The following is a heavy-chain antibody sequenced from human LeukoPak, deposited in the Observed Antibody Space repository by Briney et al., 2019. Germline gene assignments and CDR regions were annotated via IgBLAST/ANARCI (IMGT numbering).Heavy chain of an antibody. Sequence: PSETLSLTCTVSGGSISTYYWSWIRQPPGKGLEWIGYISYSGSTNYNPSLTSRVTISVDTSKNQFSLKLSSVTAADTAVYYCARGAYFWSGYARYYYYYYMDVWGKGTTVTVSS. CDR1: GGSISTYY. J-gene: IGHJ6*03. CDR2: ISYSGST. CDR3: ARGAYFWSGYARYYYYYYMDV. V-gene: IGHV4-59*01. D-gene: IGHD3-3*01.